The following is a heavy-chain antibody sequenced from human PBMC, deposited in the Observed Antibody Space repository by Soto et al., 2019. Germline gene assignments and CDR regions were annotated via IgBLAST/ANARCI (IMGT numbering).Heavy chain of an antibody. Sequence: EVQMVESGGGLVKPGRSLRLSCSTSGFTFSDYDMSWFRQAPGKGLEWVGFIRSKAFGGTTEYAASMKGRFIISRDDSENIAYLQMNSLKTEDTAVYYCARSAPFSSSGYYPFAEGFDCWGQGTLVAVSS. CDR2: IRSKAFGGTT. CDR3: ARSAPFSSSGYYPFAEGFDC. J-gene: IGHJ4*02. CDR1: GFTFSDYD. V-gene: IGHV3-49*05. D-gene: IGHD6-13*01.